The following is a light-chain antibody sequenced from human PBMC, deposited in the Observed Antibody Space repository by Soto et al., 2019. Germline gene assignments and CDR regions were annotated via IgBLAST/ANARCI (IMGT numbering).Light chain of an antibody. Sequence: QSALTQPPSASGTPGQRVTISCSGSSSNIGSNTVNWYQQLPGTAPKLLIYSSNQRPSGVPDRFSGSKSGTSASLAIGGLQSEDEADYYCAAWDDSLNGPVFGGGTKLTVL. J-gene: IGLJ3*02. CDR2: SSN. CDR1: SSNIGSNT. CDR3: AAWDDSLNGPV. V-gene: IGLV1-44*01.